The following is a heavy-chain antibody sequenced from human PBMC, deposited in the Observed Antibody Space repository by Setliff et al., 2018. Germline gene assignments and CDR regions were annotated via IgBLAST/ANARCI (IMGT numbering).Heavy chain of an antibody. D-gene: IGHD3-10*01. CDR2: IIPILDTA. Sequence: SVKVSCKASGGTFNSYALSWVRQAPGQGLEWMGGIIPILDTANYAHNVQGRVTISFDRSTGTAYMDLSSLRPDDTAVYYCASTIQVGDLRTQYFDYWGQGTLVTVSS. V-gene: IGHV1-69*10. CDR1: GGTFNSYA. CDR3: ASTIQVGDLRTQYFDY. J-gene: IGHJ4*02.